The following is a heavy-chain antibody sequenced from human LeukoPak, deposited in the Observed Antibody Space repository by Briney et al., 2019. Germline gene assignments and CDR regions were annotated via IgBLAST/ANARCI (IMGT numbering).Heavy chain of an antibody. J-gene: IGHJ4*02. CDR2: SSSSGSTI. CDR1: GFTFSSYE. V-gene: IGHV3-48*03. Sequence: GGSLRLSCAASGFTFSSYEMNWVRQAPGKGLGWVSYSSSSGSTIYYADSVKGRFAISRDNAKNSLYLQMNSLRAEDTAVYYCARSRSYYYDSTGYNLDYWGQGTLVTVSS. D-gene: IGHD3-22*01. CDR3: ARSRSYYYDSTGYNLDY.